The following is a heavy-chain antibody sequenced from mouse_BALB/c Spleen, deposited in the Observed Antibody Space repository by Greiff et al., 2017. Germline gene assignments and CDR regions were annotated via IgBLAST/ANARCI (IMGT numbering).Heavy chain of an antibody. CDR1: GYTFTSYW. V-gene: IGHV1-7*01. CDR2: INPSTGYT. D-gene: IGHD1-1*01. CDR3: AREELLLRYFDV. J-gene: IGHJ1*01. Sequence: VQLQQSGAELAKPGASVKMSCKASGYTFTSYWMHWVKQRPGQGLEWIGYINPSTGYTEYNQKFKDKATLTADKSSSTAYMQLSSLTSEDSAVYYCAREELLLRYFDVWGAGTTVTVSS.